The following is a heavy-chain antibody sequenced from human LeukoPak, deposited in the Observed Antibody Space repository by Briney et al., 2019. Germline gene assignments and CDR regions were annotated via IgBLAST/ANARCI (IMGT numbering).Heavy chain of an antibody. CDR2: ISSKTSGGAT. V-gene: IGHV3-49*03. D-gene: IGHD5-12*01. CDR3: TRVVWKVARSVDY. CDR1: GFTSCDYA. Sequence: GGSLSCTCTASGFTSCDYAMSWFRPGPGQGLKWIVFISSKTSGGATEYAASEKGRFTISRDDSKRITYLQLNSLKTEDTAVYYCTRVVWKVARSVDYWGQGTLVTVSS. J-gene: IGHJ4*02.